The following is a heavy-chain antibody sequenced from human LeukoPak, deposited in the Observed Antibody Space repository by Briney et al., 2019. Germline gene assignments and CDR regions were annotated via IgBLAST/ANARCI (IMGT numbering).Heavy chain of an antibody. CDR3: VRVMYSGTYGH. J-gene: IGHJ4*02. V-gene: IGHV1-2*02. CDR2: INPTSGVT. CDR1: GYTFSGSY. Sequence: ASVKVSCKASGYTFSGSYMHWVRQAPGQGLEWMGWINPTSGVTKYAEKFQGRVIMTRDTSINTGYMEMSILRSDDTAVYYCVRVMYSGTYGHWGQGTLVTVSS. D-gene: IGHD1-26*01.